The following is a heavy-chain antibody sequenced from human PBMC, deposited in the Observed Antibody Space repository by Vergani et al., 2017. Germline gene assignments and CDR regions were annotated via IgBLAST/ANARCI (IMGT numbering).Heavy chain of an antibody. CDR3: ARNVYGDYLGYFDY. CDR1: GFSLSTSAMC. D-gene: IGHD4-17*01. Sequence: QVTLRESGPALVKPTQTLTLTCTFSGFSLSTSAMCVSWIRQPPGKALEWLARIDWDDDKYYSTALKTRLTISKDTSKNQVVLTMTNMDPVDTATYYCARNVYGDYLGYFDYWGQGTLVTVSS. CDR2: IDWDDDK. J-gene: IGHJ4*02. V-gene: IGHV2-70*15.